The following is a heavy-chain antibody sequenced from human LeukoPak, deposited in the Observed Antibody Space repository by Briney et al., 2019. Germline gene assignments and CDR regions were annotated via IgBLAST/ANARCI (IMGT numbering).Heavy chain of an antibody. CDR3: ARVYCGGDCYFPYYYYYMDV. J-gene: IGHJ6*03. CDR2: IYHSGST. V-gene: IGHV4-39*07. CDR1: GGSISSSSYY. Sequence: SETLSPTCTVSGGSISSSSYYWGWIRQPPGKGLEWIGSIYHSGSTYYNPSLKSRVTISVDTSKNQFSLKLSSVTAADTAVYYCARVYCGGDCYFPYYYYYMDVWGKGTTVTVSS. D-gene: IGHD2-21*02.